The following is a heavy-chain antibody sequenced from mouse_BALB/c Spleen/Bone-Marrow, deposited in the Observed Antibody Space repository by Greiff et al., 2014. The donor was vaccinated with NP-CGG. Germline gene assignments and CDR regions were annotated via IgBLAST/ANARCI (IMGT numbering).Heavy chain of an antibody. CDR3: TRSNGNWFAY. Sequence: QVQLKESGAELVKPGASVKLSCKASGYTSTSYYIYWVKQRPGQGLEWIGEINPSNGGTNFNEKFKSKATLTVDKSSSTAYMQLSSLTSEDSAVYYCTRSNGNWFAYWGQGTLVTVSA. CDR1: GYTSTSYY. V-gene: IGHV1S81*02. CDR2: INPSNGGT. J-gene: IGHJ3*01. D-gene: IGHD2-1*01.